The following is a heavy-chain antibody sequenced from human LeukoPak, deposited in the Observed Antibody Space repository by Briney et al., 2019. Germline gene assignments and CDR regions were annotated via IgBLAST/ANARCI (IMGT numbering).Heavy chain of an antibody. CDR3: TRLAVAYFDS. V-gene: IGHV3-66*04. CDR2: IYSSGST. CDR1: GFIVSSNY. J-gene: IGHJ4*02. D-gene: IGHD6-19*01. Sequence: GGSLRLSCVASGFIVSSNYMGWVRQAPGKGLEWVSVIYSSGSTYYPDSVKGRFTISRDESKNTLYLQMNSLRAEDTAVYYCTRLAVAYFDSWGQGTLVTVSS.